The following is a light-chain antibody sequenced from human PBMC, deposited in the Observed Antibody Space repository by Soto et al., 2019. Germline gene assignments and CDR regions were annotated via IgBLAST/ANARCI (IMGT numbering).Light chain of an antibody. CDR2: DAS. CDR3: QQSYSTPPT. CDR1: QSISTY. J-gene: IGKJ1*01. Sequence: DIQMTQSPSSLSASVGDRVTITCRASQSISTYLNWYQQKPGKAPNLLIRDASSLHSGVPSRVSGSGSGTDFSLTISSLQPEDSATYYCQQSYSTPPTFGQGTKVEI. V-gene: IGKV1-39*01.